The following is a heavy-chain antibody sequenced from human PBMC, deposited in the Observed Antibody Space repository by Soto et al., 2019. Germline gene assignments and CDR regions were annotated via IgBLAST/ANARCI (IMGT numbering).Heavy chain of an antibody. CDR2: IYYSGST. V-gene: IGHV4-31*03. CDR1: GGSSSSGGYY. Sequence: PSETLSLTCTVSGGSSSSGGYYWSWIRQHPGKGLEWIGYIYYSGSTYYNPSLKSRVTISVDTSKNQFSLKLSSVTAADTAVYYCARGKFRGYCSSTSCYAGDYWGQGTLVTVSS. CDR3: ARGKFRGYCSSTSCYAGDY. J-gene: IGHJ4*02. D-gene: IGHD2-2*01.